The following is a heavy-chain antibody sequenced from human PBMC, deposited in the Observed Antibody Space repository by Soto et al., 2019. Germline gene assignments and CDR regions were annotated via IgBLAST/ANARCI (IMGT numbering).Heavy chain of an antibody. Sequence: EVQLVESGGVSVQPGGSLRLSCAASGFSLSNYWMHWVRQAPGKGLVWVSRINIDGSTTTYADSVKGRFPISRDNAKNTLYLQMNSLRDEDTAVYYCVRIRRGDGYTFGYWGQGTLVTVSS. V-gene: IGHV3-74*01. D-gene: IGHD5-12*01. J-gene: IGHJ4*02. CDR2: INIDGSTT. CDR1: GFSLSNYW. CDR3: VRIRRGDGYTFGY.